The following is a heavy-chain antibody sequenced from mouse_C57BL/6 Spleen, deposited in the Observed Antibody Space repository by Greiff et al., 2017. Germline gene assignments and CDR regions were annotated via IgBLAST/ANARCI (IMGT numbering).Heavy chain of an antibody. J-gene: IGHJ4*01. CDR2: ISSGSSTI. V-gene: IGHV5-17*01. Sequence: EVKLMESGGGLVKPGGSLKLSCAASGFTFSDYGMHWVRQAPEKGLEWVAYISSGSSTIYYADTVKGRFTISRDNAKNTLFLQMTSLRSEDTAMYYCARREDYDSYYAMDYWGQGTSVTVSS. CDR3: ARREDYDSYYAMDY. D-gene: IGHD2-4*01. CDR1: GFTFSDYG.